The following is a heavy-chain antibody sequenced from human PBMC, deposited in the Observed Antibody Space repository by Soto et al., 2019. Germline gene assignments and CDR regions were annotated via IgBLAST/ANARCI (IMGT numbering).Heavy chain of an antibody. J-gene: IGHJ6*02. D-gene: IGHD3-3*01. V-gene: IGHV3-9*01. CDR1: GFTFDDHV. Sequence: EVQLVESGGGLVHPGKSLRLSCVASGFTFDDHVMHWVRQVPGKGLEWVGHISWNGFSIGYGGSDRGRFTISRDNAKNTLYLQMNSLRPEDTALYYCARSWSGSTSGRVDVWGQGTTVTVSS. CDR3: ARSWSGSTSGRVDV. CDR2: ISWNGFSI.